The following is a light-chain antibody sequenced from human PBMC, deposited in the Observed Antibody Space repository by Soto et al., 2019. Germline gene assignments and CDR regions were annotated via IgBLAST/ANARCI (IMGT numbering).Light chain of an antibody. CDR3: HQYNGWPRT. CDR2: ATA. J-gene: IGKJ1*01. CDR1: QNISRS. Sequence: EIVMTQSPVTLSVSPGERATLSCRASQNISRSLAWYQQKPGQGPSLLIYATATRAGGVPARFSGGGSGTEFTLTITSLQSEDFAVYYCHQYNGWPRTFGQGTTVDI. V-gene: IGKV3-15*01.